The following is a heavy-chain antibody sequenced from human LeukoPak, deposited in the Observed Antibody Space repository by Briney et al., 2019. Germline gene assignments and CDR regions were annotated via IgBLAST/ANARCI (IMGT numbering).Heavy chain of an antibody. V-gene: IGHV3-7*01. CDR2: IKQDGSEK. Sequence: PGGSLRLSCAASGFTFSSYSMSWVRQAPGKGLEWVANIKQDGSEKYYVDSVKGRFTTSRDNAKNSLYLQMNSLRAEDTAVYYLGRMLVYSSSPWGQGTLVTVSS. CDR1: GFTFSSYS. CDR3: GRMLVYSSSP. D-gene: IGHD6-6*01. J-gene: IGHJ5*02.